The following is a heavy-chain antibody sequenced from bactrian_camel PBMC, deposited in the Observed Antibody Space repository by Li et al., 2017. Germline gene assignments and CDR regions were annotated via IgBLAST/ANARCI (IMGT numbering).Heavy chain of an antibody. CDR3: AADYRRDVCSRGVFEY. D-gene: IGHD5*01. V-gene: IGHV3S42*01. J-gene: IGHJ4*01. CDR2: SCTGGEST. Sequence: DVQLVESGGGSVQTGGSLRLACTKSAYTYWTYSMAWFRQAPGKDREAVAVSCTGGESTIYADSVKGRFAISQDNAKNTLYLVMNSLKPEDTAMCYCAADYRRDVCSRGVFEYWGQGTQVTVS. CDR1: AYTYWTYS.